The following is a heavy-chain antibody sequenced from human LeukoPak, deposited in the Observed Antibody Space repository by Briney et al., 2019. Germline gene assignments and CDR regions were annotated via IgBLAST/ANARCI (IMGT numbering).Heavy chain of an antibody. J-gene: IGHJ4*02. CDR1: GFSFNYFW. CDR3: ARDRRGFDY. CDR2: IYSGGST. Sequence: GGSLRLSCAASGFSFNYFWMSWVRQAPGKGLEWVSVIYSGGSTYYADSVKGRFTISRDNSKNTLYLQMNSLRAEDTAVYYCARDRRGFDYWGQGTLVTVSS. V-gene: IGHV3-53*01.